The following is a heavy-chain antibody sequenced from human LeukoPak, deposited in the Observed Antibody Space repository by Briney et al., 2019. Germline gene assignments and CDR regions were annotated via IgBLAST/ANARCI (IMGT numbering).Heavy chain of an antibody. CDR2: ISSSGSTI. J-gene: IGHJ6*03. CDR3: ARRNPHRTYCSGGSCYSDNYYYMDV. CDR1: GSTFSDYY. Sequence: PGGSLRLSCAASGSTFSDYYMSWIRQAPGKGLEWVSYISSSGSTIYYADSVKGRFTISRDNAKNSLYLQMNSLRAEDTAVYYCARRNPHRTYCSGGSCYSDNYYYMDVWGKGTTVTVSS. D-gene: IGHD2-15*01. V-gene: IGHV3-11*01.